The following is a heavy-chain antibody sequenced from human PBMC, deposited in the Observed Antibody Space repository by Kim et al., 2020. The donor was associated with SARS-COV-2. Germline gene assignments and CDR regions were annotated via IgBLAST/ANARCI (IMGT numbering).Heavy chain of an antibody. D-gene: IGHD6-6*01. CDR3: ARHKDTSSSSAFDI. Sequence: SPSFQGQVTITADKSIRTAYLQWSSLKASDTAMYYCARHKDTSSSSAFDIWGQGTMVTVSS. J-gene: IGHJ3*02. V-gene: IGHV5-51*01.